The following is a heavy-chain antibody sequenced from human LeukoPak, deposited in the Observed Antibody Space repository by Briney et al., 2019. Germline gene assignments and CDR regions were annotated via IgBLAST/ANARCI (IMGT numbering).Heavy chain of an antibody. CDR1: GYTFSDHY. V-gene: IGHV1-18*04. CDR3: ARDRRLSTYYYDSSGYQSRAFDI. CDR2: ISAYNGNT. D-gene: IGHD3-22*01. J-gene: IGHJ3*02. Sequence: ASVKVSCKTSGYTFSDHYIHWVRQAPGQGLEWMGWISAYNGNTNYAQKLQGRVTMTTDTSTSTAYMELSSLRSEDTAVYYCARDRRLSTYYYDSSGYQSRAFDIWGQGTMVTVSS.